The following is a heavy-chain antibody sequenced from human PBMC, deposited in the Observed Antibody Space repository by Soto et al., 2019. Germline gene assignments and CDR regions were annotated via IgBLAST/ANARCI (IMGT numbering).Heavy chain of an antibody. Sequence: ASVKVSCKTSGYTFTGYYMHWVRQAPGQGLEWMGWNNPNSGGTNYAQKFQGRVTITADESTSTAYMELSSLRSEDTAVYYCARSDIVVVTAPHDYYYYGMDVWGQGTTVTVSS. J-gene: IGHJ6*02. CDR1: GYTFTGYY. CDR3: ARSDIVVVTAPHDYYYYGMDV. D-gene: IGHD2-21*02. CDR2: NNPNSGGT. V-gene: IGHV1-2*02.